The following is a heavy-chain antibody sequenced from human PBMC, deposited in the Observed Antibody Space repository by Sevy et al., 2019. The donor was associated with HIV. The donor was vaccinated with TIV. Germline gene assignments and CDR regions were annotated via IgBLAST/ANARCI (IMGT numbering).Heavy chain of an antibody. Sequence: GGSLRLSCAASGFTFSSYWMNWVRQAPGKGLEWVANIKQDGSEKYYVDSVKGRFTISRYNAKNSLYLQMNSLRAEDTAVYYCEGGYYYDSSGYLGYWGQGTLVTVSS. CDR3: EGGYYYDSSGYLGY. J-gene: IGHJ4*02. CDR2: IKQDGSEK. CDR1: GFTFSSYW. V-gene: IGHV3-7*01. D-gene: IGHD3-22*01.